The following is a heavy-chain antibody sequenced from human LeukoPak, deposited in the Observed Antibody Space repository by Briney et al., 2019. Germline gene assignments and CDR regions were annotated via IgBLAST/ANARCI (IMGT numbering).Heavy chain of an antibody. D-gene: IGHD3-16*02. CDR1: GYTFTVYY. V-gene: IGHV1-2*06. J-gene: IGHJ4*02. CDR3: ARGGEITFGGVIVTPDD. CDR2: INPNSGGT. Sequence: ASVKVSCKASGYTFTVYYMHWVRQAPGQGLEWMGRINPNSGGTNYAQNFQDRVTMTRDTSISTAYMELSRLRSDDTAVYYCARGGEITFGGVIVTPDDWGQGTLVTVSS.